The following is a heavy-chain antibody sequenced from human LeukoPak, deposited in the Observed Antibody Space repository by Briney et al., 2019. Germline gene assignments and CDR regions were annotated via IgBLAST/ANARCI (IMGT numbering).Heavy chain of an antibody. V-gene: IGHV4-34*01. J-gene: IGHJ4*02. CDR3: GRGRRTAVALY. CDR2: INHSGST. D-gene: IGHD5-18*01. Sequence: SETLSLTCAVYGGSFSGYYWSWIRQPPGKGLEWIGEINHSGSTNSNPSLKSGITITVDTSKNQFSLKLSSVTAADTAVYYCGRGRRTAVALYWGQGALVTVSS. CDR1: GGSFSGYY.